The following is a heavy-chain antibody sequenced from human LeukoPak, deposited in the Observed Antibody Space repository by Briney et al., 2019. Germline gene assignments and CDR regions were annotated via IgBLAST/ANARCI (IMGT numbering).Heavy chain of an antibody. J-gene: IGHJ3*02. CDR3: ARYRNEALFAFDI. D-gene: IGHD1-14*01. CDR2: IYYSGST. V-gene: IGHV4-59*01. Sequence: SETLSLTCNVSGDSINNYYWSWIRQPPGKGLEWIGYIYYSGSTNYNPSLKSRVTISVDTSKNQFSLKLNSVTAADTAVYYCARYRNEALFAFDIWGQGTMVTVSS. CDR1: GDSINNYY.